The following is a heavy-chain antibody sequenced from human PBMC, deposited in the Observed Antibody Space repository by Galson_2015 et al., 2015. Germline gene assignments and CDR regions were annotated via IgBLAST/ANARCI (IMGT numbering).Heavy chain of an antibody. V-gene: IGHV3-30*18. CDR3: AKDNEGYCSDGHCYNYYYYGMDV. CDR2: ISDEGSIK. J-gene: IGHJ6*02. Sequence: SLRLSCAASGFTFSSCGMHWVRQAPGKGLEWVALISDEGSIKEYADSVKGRFTISRDNSKNTLSLQMNSLRAEDTAIYYCAKDNEGYCSDGHCYNYYYYGMDVWGQGTTVTVSS. CDR1: GFTFSSCG. D-gene: IGHD2-15*01.